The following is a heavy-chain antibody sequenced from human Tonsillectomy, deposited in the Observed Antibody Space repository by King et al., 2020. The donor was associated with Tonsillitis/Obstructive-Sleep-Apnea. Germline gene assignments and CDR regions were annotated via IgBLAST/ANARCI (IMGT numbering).Heavy chain of an antibody. Sequence: VRLVESGGGLVKPGGSLRLSCAASGFTFSSYSMNWVRQAPGKGLEWVSSISSSSSYIYYADSVKGRFTISRDNAKNSLYLQMNSLRAEDTAWYYLARDLRVLVVYATPHYYYMDVWGKGTTVTVSS. D-gene: IGHD2-8*02. CDR2: ISSSSSYI. CDR1: GFTFSSYS. J-gene: IGHJ6*03. V-gene: IGHV3-21*01. CDR3: ARDLRVLVVYATPHYYYMDV.